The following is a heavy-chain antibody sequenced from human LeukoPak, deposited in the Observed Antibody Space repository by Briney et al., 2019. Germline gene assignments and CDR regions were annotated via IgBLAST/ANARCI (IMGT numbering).Heavy chain of an antibody. CDR2: IKQDGSEK. V-gene: IGHV3-7*01. CDR1: GFTFSNFW. J-gene: IGHJ4*02. D-gene: IGHD1-7*01. Sequence: GGSLRLSCAASGFTFSNFWMSWVRQAPGKGLEWVSNIKQDGSEKHYVDSVKGRFTISRDNAKNSLYLQMNSLRAEDTAVYYCARESDNWNYGGFDYWGQGTLVTVSS. CDR3: ARESDNWNYGGFDY.